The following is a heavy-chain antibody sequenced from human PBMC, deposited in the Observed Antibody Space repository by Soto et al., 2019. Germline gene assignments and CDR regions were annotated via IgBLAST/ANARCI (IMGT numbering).Heavy chain of an antibody. CDR2: IIPIFGTA. Sequence: SVKVSCKASGGTFSSYAISWVRQAPGQGLEWMGGIIPIFGTANYAQKFQGRVTITADESTSTAYMELSSLRSEDTAVYYCARDQGSGSYSLYYGMDVWGPGTTVTVS. J-gene: IGHJ6*02. CDR1: GGTFSSYA. CDR3: ARDQGSGSYSLYYGMDV. V-gene: IGHV1-69*13. D-gene: IGHD3-10*01.